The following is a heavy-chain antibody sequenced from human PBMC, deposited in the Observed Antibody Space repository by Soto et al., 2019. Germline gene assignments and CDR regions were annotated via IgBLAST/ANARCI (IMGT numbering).Heavy chain of an antibody. V-gene: IGHV4-59*08. D-gene: IGHD3-16*01. CDR2: IYYSGST. CDR3: ARNWVYYYYYMDV. Sequence: SETLSLTCTVSGGSIGSYYGSWIRQPPGKGLEWIGYIYYSGSTNYNPSLKSRVTISVDTSKNKFSLKLSSVAAADTAVYYCARNWVYYYYYMDVWGKGTTVTVSS. J-gene: IGHJ6*03. CDR1: GGSIGSYY.